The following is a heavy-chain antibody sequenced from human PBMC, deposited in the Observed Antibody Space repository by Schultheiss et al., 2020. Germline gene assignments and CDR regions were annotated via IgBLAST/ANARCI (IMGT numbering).Heavy chain of an antibody. J-gene: IGHJ6*02. CDR1: GFTFSSYG. V-gene: IGHV3-30*03. CDR3: ARDGVDCSGGSCYSEGMDV. D-gene: IGHD2-15*01. Sequence: GESLKISCAASGFTFSSYGMHWVRQAPGKGLEWVAVISYDGSNKYYADSVKGRFTISRDNSKNTLYLQMNSLRAEDTAVYYCARDGVDCSGGSCYSEGMDVWGQGTTVTGSS. CDR2: ISYDGSNK.